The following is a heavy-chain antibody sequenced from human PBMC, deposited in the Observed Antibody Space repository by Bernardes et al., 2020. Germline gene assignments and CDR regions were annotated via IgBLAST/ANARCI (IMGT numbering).Heavy chain of an antibody. CDR1: GFTFNTYY. J-gene: IGHJ3*02. V-gene: IGHV3-7*01. CDR2: IKQDGSEK. CDR3: VRGAYWYSSGKKAFDI. D-gene: IGHD6-19*01. Sequence: GGSLRLSCAVSGFTFNTYYMNWVRQAPGKGLEWVANIKQDGSEKYYVGSVKGRFTISRDNPKNSLYLQMNSLRPEDTAVYYCVRGAYWYSSGKKAFDIWGQGTLVTVSS.